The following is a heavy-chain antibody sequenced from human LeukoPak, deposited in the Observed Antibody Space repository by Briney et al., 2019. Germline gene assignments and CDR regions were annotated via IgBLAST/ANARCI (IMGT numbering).Heavy chain of an antibody. CDR3: ASGKVRVVPAATGAPFDY. CDR2: IIPIFGTA. Sequence: SSVQVSCKASGGTFGSYAISWVRQAPGQGLEWMGGIIPIFGTANYAQKFQGRVTITADKSTSTAYMELSSLRSEDTAVYYCASGKVRVVPAATGAPFDYWGQGTLVTVSS. V-gene: IGHV1-69*06. D-gene: IGHD2-2*01. CDR1: GGTFGSYA. J-gene: IGHJ4*02.